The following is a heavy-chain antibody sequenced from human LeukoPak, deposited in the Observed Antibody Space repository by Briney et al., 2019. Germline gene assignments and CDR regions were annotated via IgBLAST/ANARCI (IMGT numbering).Heavy chain of an antibody. Sequence: HPSETLSLTCTVSGGSISNFYWSWIRQPPGKGLEWVSAISGSGGSTYYADSVKGRFTISRDNSKNTLYLQMNSLRAEDTAVYYCAKISGWYFPYWGQGTLVTVSS. D-gene: IGHD6-19*01. CDR1: GGSISNFY. J-gene: IGHJ4*02. V-gene: IGHV3-23*01. CDR2: ISGSGGST. CDR3: AKISGWYFPY.